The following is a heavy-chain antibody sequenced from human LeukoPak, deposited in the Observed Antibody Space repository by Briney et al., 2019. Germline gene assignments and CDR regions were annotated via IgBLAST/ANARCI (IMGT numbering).Heavy chain of an antibody. J-gene: IGHJ4*02. CDR1: GFTFSSYA. V-gene: IGHV3-23*01. D-gene: IGHD6-13*01. CDR3: AKSDSSSWCTPWYFDY. CDR2: ISGSGGST. Sequence: GGSLRLSCAASGFTFSSYAMSWVRQAPGKGLEWVSAISGSGGSTYYADSVKGRFTISRDNSKNTLYLQMNSLRAEDTAVYYCAKSDSSSWCTPWYFDYWGQGTLVTVSS.